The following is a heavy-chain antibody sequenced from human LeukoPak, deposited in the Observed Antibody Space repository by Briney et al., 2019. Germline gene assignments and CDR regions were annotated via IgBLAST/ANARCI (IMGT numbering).Heavy chain of an antibody. D-gene: IGHD4-17*01. CDR2: MNPNSGNT. CDR1: GYTFTSYD. J-gene: IGHJ4*02. V-gene: IGHV1-8*01. Sequence: ASVKVSCKASGYTFTSYDINWVRQATGQGLEWMGWMNPNSGNTGYAQKFQGRVTMTRNTSISTAYMELSRLRSDDTAVYYCARGNDYGDYYFDYWGQGTLVTVSS. CDR3: ARGNDYGDYYFDY.